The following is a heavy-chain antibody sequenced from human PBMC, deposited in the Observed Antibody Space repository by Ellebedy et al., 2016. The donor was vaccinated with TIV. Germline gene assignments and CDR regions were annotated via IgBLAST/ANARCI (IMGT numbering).Heavy chain of an antibody. CDR3: AREADHNSVDY. CDR1: GFTFSGYW. CDR2: IKQDESEK. J-gene: IGHJ4*02. V-gene: IGHV3-7*01. Sequence: GESLKISCAASGFTFSGYWMTWMRQAPGKGLEWVANIKQDESEKQYVDSVKGRFTISRDNAENSLFLQMNSLRAEDTAVNYCAREADHNSVDYWGQGTLVTVSS. D-gene: IGHD4-23*01.